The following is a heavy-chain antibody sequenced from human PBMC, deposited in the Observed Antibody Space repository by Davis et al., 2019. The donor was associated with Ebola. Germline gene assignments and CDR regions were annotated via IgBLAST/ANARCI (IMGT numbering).Heavy chain of an antibody. CDR1: GGSISSYY. Sequence: SETLSLTCTVSGGSISSYYWSWIRQPPGKGLEWIGYIYYSGSTNYNPSLKSRVTISVDTSKNQFSLKLSSVTAADTAVYYCASLYDSSSSRYYYYYGMDVWGQGTTVTVSS. V-gene: IGHV4-59*12. D-gene: IGHD6-6*01. CDR2: IYYSGST. CDR3: ASLYDSSSSRYYYYYGMDV. J-gene: IGHJ6*02.